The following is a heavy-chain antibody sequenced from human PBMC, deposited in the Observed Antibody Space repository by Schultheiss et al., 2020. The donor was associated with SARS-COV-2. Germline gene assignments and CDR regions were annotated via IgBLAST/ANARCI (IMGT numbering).Heavy chain of an antibody. CDR2: IYYSGSA. V-gene: IGHV4-39*07. J-gene: IGHJ4*02. Sequence: SETLSLTCTVSGGSISSYYWSWIRQPPGKGLEWIGSIYYSGSAYYNPSLKSRVTISVDTSKNQFSLKLSSVTAADTAVYYCASTLIDYWGQGTLVTVSS. CDR1: GGSISSYY. CDR3: ASTLIDY.